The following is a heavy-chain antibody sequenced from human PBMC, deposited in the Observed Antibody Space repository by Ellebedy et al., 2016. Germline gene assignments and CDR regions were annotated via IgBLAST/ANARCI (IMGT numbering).Heavy chain of an antibody. CDR2: IYYSGSA. Sequence: SETLSLTCTVSGGSISGYYWSWIRQPPGMGPEWIGYIYYSGSANYNPSLKSRVTISVDTSKNQFSLRLSSVTAADTAVYFCARGKYYFDYWGQGMLVTVSS. J-gene: IGHJ4*02. D-gene: IGHD6-6*01. CDR1: GGSISGYY. CDR3: ARGKYYFDY. V-gene: IGHV4-59*01.